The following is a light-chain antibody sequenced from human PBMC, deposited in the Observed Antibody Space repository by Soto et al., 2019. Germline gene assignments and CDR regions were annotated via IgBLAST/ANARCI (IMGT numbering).Light chain of an antibody. CDR3: SSYTSSRTAV. V-gene: IGLV2-14*01. Sequence: QSALTQPASVSGSPGQSITISCTGSSSDVGGYKYVSWYQQYPGKAPKLMIYEVSNRPSGVSNRFSGSKSGNTASLTISGFQAEDEADYYCSSYTSSRTAVFGGGTKVTVL. CDR1: SSDVGGYKY. CDR2: EVS. J-gene: IGLJ2*01.